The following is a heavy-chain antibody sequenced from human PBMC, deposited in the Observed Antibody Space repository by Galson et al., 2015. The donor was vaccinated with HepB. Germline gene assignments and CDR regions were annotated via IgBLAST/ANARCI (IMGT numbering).Heavy chain of an antibody. J-gene: IGHJ4*02. CDR2: INHSGST. Sequence: TLSLTCAVYGGSFSGYYWSWIRQPPGKGLEWIGEINHSGSTNYNPSLKSRVTISVDTSKNQFSLKLSSVTAADTAVYYCARNRGRYSGSYYVDYWGQGTLVTVSS. CDR3: ARNRGRYSGSYYVDY. V-gene: IGHV4-34*01. CDR1: GGSFSGYY. D-gene: IGHD1-26*01.